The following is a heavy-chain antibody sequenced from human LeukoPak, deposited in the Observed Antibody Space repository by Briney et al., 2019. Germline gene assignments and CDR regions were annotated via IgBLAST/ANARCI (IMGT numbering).Heavy chain of an antibody. CDR2: ISGSGATT. CDR3: ARSGRGAFDY. V-gene: IGHV3-23*01. J-gene: IGHJ4*02. D-gene: IGHD3-10*01. CDR1: DFTFSRYA. Sequence: GGSLRLSCAAPDFTFSRYAMSWVRQAPGKGLEWVSGISGSGATTYYADSVKGRFTISRDNSKNTLYLQMNSLRAEDTAVYYCARSGRGAFDYWGQGTLVTVSS.